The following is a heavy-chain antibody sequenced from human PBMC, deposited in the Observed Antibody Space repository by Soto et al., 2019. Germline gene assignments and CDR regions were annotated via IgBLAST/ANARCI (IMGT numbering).Heavy chain of an antibody. CDR2: LKPTGARQ. Sequence: ASVKVSCKASGGSFSSYAISWVRQAPGEGLEWRGWLKPTGARQNYVQSFRGRLTMTRDTSISTAYMELIRLRSADTAVFYCARTSSSRYVYNQYSMDVWGQGTTVTGSS. J-gene: IGHJ6*02. V-gene: IGHV1-2*02. CDR1: GGSFSSYA. CDR3: ARTSSSRYVYNQYSMDV. D-gene: IGHD2-2*01.